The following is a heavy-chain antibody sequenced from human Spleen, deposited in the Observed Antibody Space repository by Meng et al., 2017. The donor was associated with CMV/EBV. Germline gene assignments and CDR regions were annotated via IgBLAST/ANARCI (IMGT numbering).Heavy chain of an antibody. V-gene: IGHV3-21*01. Sequence: GESLKISCAASGFPFSNYSVNWVRQAPGKGLEWVSSITGSGDFIYYANSVKGRFTISRDNAKNSLYLQMNSLRAEDTAVYYCARDNWNDETLFDYWGQGTQVTVSS. J-gene: IGHJ4*02. D-gene: IGHD1-20*01. CDR2: ITGSGDFI. CDR3: ARDNWNDETLFDY. CDR1: GFPFSNYS.